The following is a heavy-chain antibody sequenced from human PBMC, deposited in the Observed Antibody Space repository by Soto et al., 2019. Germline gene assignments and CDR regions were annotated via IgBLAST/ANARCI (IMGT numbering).Heavy chain of an antibody. CDR3: AREYSSAWQTSDY. CDR1: GFTFSNYA. J-gene: IGHJ4*02. CDR2: ISDIGGNT. Sequence: EVQLLESGGGLVQPGGSLRLSCAASGFTFSNYAMSWVRQAPGKGLEWVSGISDIGGNTYYADSVKGRFTISRDNSKNTLFLQMNSLRAEDTAVYYCAREYSSAWQTSDYWGQGTLVTVSS. V-gene: IGHV3-23*01. D-gene: IGHD6-19*01.